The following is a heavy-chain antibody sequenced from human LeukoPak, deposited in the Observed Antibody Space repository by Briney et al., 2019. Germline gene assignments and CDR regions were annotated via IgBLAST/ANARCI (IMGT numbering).Heavy chain of an antibody. D-gene: IGHD4-11*01. J-gene: IGHJ4*02. Sequence: EGSLRLSCAASGFTFSSYAMSWVRQAPGKGLEWVSAISGSGGSTYYADSVKGQFTISRDNSKNTLYLQMNSLRAEDTAVYYCAKDLMTTVTSFDYWGQGTLVTVSS. CDR3: AKDLMTTVTSFDY. V-gene: IGHV3-23*01. CDR1: GFTFSSYA. CDR2: ISGSGGST.